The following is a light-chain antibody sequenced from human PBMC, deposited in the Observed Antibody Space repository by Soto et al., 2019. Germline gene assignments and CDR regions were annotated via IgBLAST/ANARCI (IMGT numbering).Light chain of an antibody. J-gene: IGLJ3*02. Sequence: QSVLTQPASVSGSPGQSITISCTGTNNDVGSYNLVSWYQQHPGQAPKLMIYAGSKRSSGVSDRLSGSKSGNTASLTISGLQAEDEADYYCCSYAGSSIWVFGGGTKLTVL. CDR2: AGS. CDR3: CSYAGSSIWV. V-gene: IGLV2-23*01. CDR1: NNDVGSYNL.